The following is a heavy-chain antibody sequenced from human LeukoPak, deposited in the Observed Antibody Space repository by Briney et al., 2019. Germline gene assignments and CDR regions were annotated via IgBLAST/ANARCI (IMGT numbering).Heavy chain of an antibody. CDR1: GYTLTELS. CDR2: FDPEDGET. CDR3: ATAGANKDYSNLGRYYYYMDV. Sequence: EASVKVSCKVSGYTLTELSIHWVRQAPGEGLEWMGGFDPEDGETIYAQKFQGRVTMTEDTSTDTAYMELSSLRSEDTAVYYCATAGANKDYSNLGRYYYYMDVWGKGTTVTVSS. D-gene: IGHD4-11*01. V-gene: IGHV1-24*01. J-gene: IGHJ6*03.